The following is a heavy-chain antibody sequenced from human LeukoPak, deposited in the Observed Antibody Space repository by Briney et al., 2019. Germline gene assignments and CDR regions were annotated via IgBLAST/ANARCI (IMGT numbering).Heavy chain of an antibody. V-gene: IGHV1-2*02. CDR1: GYTFTGYY. J-gene: IGHJ4*02. CDR3: AKLYSSGYYFDY. CDR2: INPNSGGT. Sequence: ASVKVSCKASGYTFTGYYMHWARQAPGQGLEWMGWINPNSGGTNYAQKFQGRVTMTRDTSISTAYMELSRLRSDDTAVYYCAKLYSSGYYFDYWGQGTLVTVSS. D-gene: IGHD3-22*01.